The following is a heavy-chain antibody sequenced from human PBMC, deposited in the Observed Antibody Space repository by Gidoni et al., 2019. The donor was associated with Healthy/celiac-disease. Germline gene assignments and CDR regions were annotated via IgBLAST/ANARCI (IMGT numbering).Heavy chain of an antibody. CDR3: ARRGGYYYDSSGYFPFDY. CDR1: GGSISRSNW. V-gene: IGHV4-4*02. CDR2: IYHSGST. J-gene: IGHJ4*02. D-gene: IGHD3-22*01. Sequence: QVQLQESGPGLVKPSGTLSLTCAVSGGSISRSNWWRWVRQHPGKGLEWIGEIYHSGSTNYNPSLKSQVTISVDKSKNQFSLKLSSVTAADPAVYYCARRGGYYYDSSGYFPFDYLGQGTLVTVSS.